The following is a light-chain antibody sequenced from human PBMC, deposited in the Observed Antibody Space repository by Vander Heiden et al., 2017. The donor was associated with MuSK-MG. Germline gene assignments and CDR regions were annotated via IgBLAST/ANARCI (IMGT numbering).Light chain of an antibody. CDR1: SANSGAGYD. J-gene: IGLJ2*01. V-gene: IGLV1-40*01. CDR2: GNS. Sequence: HSVLPPPPSLSGPPGQRVTTSCTGGSANSGAGYDVHWYQQRPGTAPKLLIYGNSKRPSGVPDRFSGSKSGTPASLAISGLQAEDEADYYCQSYDSSLSGEVFGGGTKLTVL. CDR3: QSYDSSLSGEV.